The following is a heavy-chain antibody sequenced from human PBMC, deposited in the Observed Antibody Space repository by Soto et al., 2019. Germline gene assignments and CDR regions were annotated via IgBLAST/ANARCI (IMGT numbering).Heavy chain of an antibody. Sequence: PGGSLRLSCEASGFTFSNFAMHWVRQAPGKGLEWVALISYDGSTEYYADSVKGRFTISRDNSENTLFLQMNSLRAEDTAVYHCARDHSYCVSTRCYAFDYWGQGTLVTVSS. J-gene: IGHJ4*02. D-gene: IGHD2-2*01. CDR1: GFTFSNFA. V-gene: IGHV3-30-3*01. CDR2: ISYDGSTE. CDR3: ARDHSYCVSTRCYAFDY.